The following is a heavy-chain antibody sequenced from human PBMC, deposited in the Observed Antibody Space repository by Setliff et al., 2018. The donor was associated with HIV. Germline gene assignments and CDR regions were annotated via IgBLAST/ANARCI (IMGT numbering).Heavy chain of an antibody. Sequence: SETLSLTCTVSGGSISSGSYYWSWIRQPAGKGLEWIGRIYTSGSTNYNPSLKSRVTISVDTSKNQFSLKLSSVTAADTAVYYCARGGSGSPFDYWGPGTLVTVSS. J-gene: IGHJ4*02. D-gene: IGHD1-26*01. V-gene: IGHV4-61*02. CDR2: IYTSGST. CDR3: ARGGSGSPFDY. CDR1: GGSISSGSYY.